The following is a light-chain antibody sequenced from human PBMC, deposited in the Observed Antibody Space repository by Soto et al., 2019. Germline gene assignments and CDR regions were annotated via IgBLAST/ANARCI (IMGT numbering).Light chain of an antibody. CDR2: TAS. CDR3: QEYNTDSGLT. V-gene: IGKV1-5*03. CDR1: QSISSW. J-gene: IGKJ4*01. Sequence: DIQMPQSPSTLSASVGDRVTITCRASQSISSWLAWYQQKPGKAPKLLIYTASNLKSGVPSRFSGSGSGTEFTLTISSLQPDDFASYYCQEYNTDSGLTFGGGTKVEIK.